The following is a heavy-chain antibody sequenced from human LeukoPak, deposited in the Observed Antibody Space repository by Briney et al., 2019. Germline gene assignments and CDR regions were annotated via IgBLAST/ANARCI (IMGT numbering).Heavy chain of an antibody. CDR1: GFTFSSFG. V-gene: IGHV3-21*01. Sequence: GGSLRLSCAASGFTFSSFGMNWVRQAPGKGLEWVSSISYSGRHIFYADSGKGRFTISRDNAKNSMYLQMNSLRAEDTAVYYCARALRRSVDTAMAKPYYGMDVWGQGTTVTVSS. D-gene: IGHD5-18*01. J-gene: IGHJ6*02. CDR2: ISYSGRHI. CDR3: ARALRRSVDTAMAKPYYGMDV.